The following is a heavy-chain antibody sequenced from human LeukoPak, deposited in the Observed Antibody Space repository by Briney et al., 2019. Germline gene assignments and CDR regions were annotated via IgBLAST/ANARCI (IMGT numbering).Heavy chain of an antibody. D-gene: IGHD4-11*01. Sequence: GGSLRLSCATSGFTFSSSTFGSYTMTWVRQAPGKGLEWVSSISSTGTYIYYTDSVKGRFTISRDIANSLLYLQMNSLRADDTAVYYCARDLDYSTGFDYWGQGTLVTVSS. J-gene: IGHJ4*02. CDR3: ARDLDYSTGFDY. CDR1: GFTFSSSTFGSYT. V-gene: IGHV3-21*01. CDR2: ISSTGTYI.